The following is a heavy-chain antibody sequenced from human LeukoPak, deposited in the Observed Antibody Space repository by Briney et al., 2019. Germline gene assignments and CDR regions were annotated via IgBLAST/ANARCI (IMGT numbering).Heavy chain of an antibody. Sequence: PGGSLRLSCAASGFTVSSNYMSWVRQAPGKGLEWVSVIYSGGSTYYADSVKGRFTISRDNSKNTLYLQVNSLRAEDTAVYYCARDRYCSGGSCYSEYWGQGTLVTVSS. CDR2: IYSGGST. V-gene: IGHV3-53*01. CDR1: GFTVSSNY. CDR3: ARDRYCSGGSCYSEY. D-gene: IGHD2-15*01. J-gene: IGHJ4*02.